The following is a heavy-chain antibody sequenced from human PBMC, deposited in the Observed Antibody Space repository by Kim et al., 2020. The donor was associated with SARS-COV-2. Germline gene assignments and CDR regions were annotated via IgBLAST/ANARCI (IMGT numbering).Heavy chain of an antibody. CDR3: ARARGWWSPGDY. D-gene: IGHD2-15*01. Sequence: NYKPSLKSRITISVDTSKNQFSLRLSSVTAADTAVYYCARARGWWSPGDYWGQGTLVTVSS. V-gene: IGHV4-34*01. J-gene: IGHJ4*02.